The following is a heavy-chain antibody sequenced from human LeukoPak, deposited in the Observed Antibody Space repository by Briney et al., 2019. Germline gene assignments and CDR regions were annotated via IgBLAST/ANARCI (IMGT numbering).Heavy chain of an antibody. J-gene: IGHJ3*02. CDR2: IYYSGST. CDR3: AITYYDILTGYYVYDAFDI. Sequence: SETLFLTCTVSGGSISSYYWSWIRQPPGKGLEWIGYIYYSGSTNYNPSLKSRVTISVDTSKNQFSLKLSSVTAADTAVYYCAITYYDILTGYYVYDAFDIWGQGTMVTVSS. V-gene: IGHV4-59*01. CDR1: GGSISSYY. D-gene: IGHD3-9*01.